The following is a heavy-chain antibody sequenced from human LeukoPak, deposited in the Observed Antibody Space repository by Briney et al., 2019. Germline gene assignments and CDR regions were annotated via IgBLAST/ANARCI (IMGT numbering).Heavy chain of an antibody. J-gene: IGHJ4*02. V-gene: IGHV4-34*01. CDR1: GGSFSGYY. D-gene: IGHD1-26*01. Sequence: SETLSLTCAVYGGSFSGYYWSWIRQPPGKGLEWIGEINHSGSTNYNPSLKSRVTISVDTSKNQFSLKLSSVTAADTAVFYCARENSGSYREFDYWGQGTLVTVSS. CDR3: ARENSGSYREFDY. CDR2: INHSGST.